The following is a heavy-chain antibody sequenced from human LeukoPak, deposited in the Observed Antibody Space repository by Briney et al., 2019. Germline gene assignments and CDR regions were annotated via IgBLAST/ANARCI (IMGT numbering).Heavy chain of an antibody. Sequence: GRSLRLSCAASGFTFSSYAMHWVRQAPGKGLEWVAVISYDGSNKYYADSVKSRFTISRGNSKNTLYLQMNSLRAEDTAVYYCARGYCSGGSCWESYGMDVWGKGTTVTVSS. CDR3: ARGYCSGGSCWESYGMDV. J-gene: IGHJ6*04. D-gene: IGHD2-15*01. CDR2: ISYDGSNK. CDR1: GFTFSSYA. V-gene: IGHV3-30*04.